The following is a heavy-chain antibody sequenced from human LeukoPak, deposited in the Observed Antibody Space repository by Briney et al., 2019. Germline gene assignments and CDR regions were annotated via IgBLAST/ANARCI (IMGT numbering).Heavy chain of an antibody. V-gene: IGHV5-51*01. J-gene: IGHJ4*02. CDR3: ARAAPGPYDRSGYYPFDY. CDR1: GYSFTSYS. Sequence: GDSLKISCKGSGYSFTSYSIGWVRQMPGKVLGWLEIIYPGDSDTRYSPSFQGQVTISADKSISTAYLQWSSLKASDTAMYYCARAAPGPYDRSGYYPFDYWGQGTLVTVSS. D-gene: IGHD3-22*01. CDR2: IYPGDSDT.